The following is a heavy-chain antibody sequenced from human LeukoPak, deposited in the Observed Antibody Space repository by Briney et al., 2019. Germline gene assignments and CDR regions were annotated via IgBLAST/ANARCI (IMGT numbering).Heavy chain of an antibody. J-gene: IGHJ4*02. V-gene: IGHV2-5*02. CDR1: GFSLNTRGVG. CDR2: IYWDDDR. Sequence: SGPTLVNPTQTLTLTCTFSGFSLNTRGVGVGWIRQPPGRALEWLALIYWDDDRRYSPSLKSRLTMTKDTSKNQVVLTMTNMDPVDTATYSCAHRKNYYDSSVFDNWGQGTLVTVSS. D-gene: IGHD3-22*01. CDR3: AHRKNYYDSSVFDN.